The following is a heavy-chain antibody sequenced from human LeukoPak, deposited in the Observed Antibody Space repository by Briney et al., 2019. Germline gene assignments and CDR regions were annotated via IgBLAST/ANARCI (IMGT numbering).Heavy chain of an antibody. J-gene: IGHJ4*02. D-gene: IGHD2-15*01. CDR3: ARGRGAKPADIVVVVAATRAFDY. Sequence: SETLSLTCAVYGGSFSGYYWRWIRQPPGKGLEWIGEINHSGSTNYNPSLKSRVTISVDTSKNQFSLKLSSVTAADTAVYYCARGRGAKPADIVVVVAATRAFDYWGQGTLVTVSS. CDR2: INHSGST. V-gene: IGHV4-34*01. CDR1: GGSFSGYY.